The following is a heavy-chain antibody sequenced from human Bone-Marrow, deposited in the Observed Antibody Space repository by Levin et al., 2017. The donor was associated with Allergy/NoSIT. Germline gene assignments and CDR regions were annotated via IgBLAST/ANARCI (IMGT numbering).Heavy chain of an antibody. CDR1: GFSFNDYS. Sequence: ESLKISCAASGFSFNDYSMNWVRHAPGKGLEWIGEINHSGGTTYNPSLKSRVTMSVDTSKNQFSLNLRSVTAADTAVYYCAREYYYGSASYITKPYMDVWGKGTTVTVSS. V-gene: IGHV4-34*01. CDR2: INHSGGT. J-gene: IGHJ6*03. D-gene: IGHD3-10*01. CDR3: AREYYYGSASYITKPYMDV.